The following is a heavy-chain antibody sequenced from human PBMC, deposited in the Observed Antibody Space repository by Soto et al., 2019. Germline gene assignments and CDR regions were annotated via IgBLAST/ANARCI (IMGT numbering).Heavy chain of an antibody. D-gene: IGHD6-6*01. CDR3: ARERSYSSSSGGFDP. V-gene: IGHV3-21*01. CDR1: GFTFSSYS. CDR2: ISSSSSYI. Sequence: RLSCAASGFTFSSYSMNWVRQAPGKGLEWVSSISSSSSYIYYADSVKGRFTISRDNAKNSLYLQMNSLRAEDTAVYYCARERSYSSSSGGFDPWGQGTLVTVSS. J-gene: IGHJ5*02.